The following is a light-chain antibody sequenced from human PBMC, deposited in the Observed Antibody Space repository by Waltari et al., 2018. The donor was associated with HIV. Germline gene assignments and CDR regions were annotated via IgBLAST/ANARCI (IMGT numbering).Light chain of an antibody. Sequence: QPVVTQAPSLTVSPAGTVTLPCRSSTAAVTSGHYPYWLQQKPGQAPTTLIFDTSNKHYWTPARFSGSLLGGKAALTLSGAQPEDEAEYYCLLSYSGASWVFGGGTKVTVL. V-gene: IGLV7-46*01. J-gene: IGLJ3*02. CDR3: LLSYSGASWV. CDR2: DTS. CDR1: TAAVTSGHY.